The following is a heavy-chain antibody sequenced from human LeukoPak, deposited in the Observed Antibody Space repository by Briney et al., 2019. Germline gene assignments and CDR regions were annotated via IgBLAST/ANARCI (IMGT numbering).Heavy chain of an antibody. CDR2: ISGSGSGT. V-gene: IGHV3-23*01. CDR1: GFTFSSYA. Sequence: GGSLRLSCAASGFTFSSYAMSWVRQAPGKGLEGVSGISGSGSGTYYPDSVKGRFTISRDNSKNTLYLQMNSLRAEDTAVYYCAKGGIAAAGTSFYFDYWGQVSLVTVSS. J-gene: IGHJ4*02. CDR3: AKGGIAAAGTSFYFDY. D-gene: IGHD6-13*01.